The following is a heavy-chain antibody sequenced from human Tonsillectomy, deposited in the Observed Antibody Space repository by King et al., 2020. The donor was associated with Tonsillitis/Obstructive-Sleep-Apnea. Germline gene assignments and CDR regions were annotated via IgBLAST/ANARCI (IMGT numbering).Heavy chain of an antibody. D-gene: IGHD2-2*01. CDR2: IWYDGSNK. Sequence: VQLVESGGGVVQPGRSLRLSCAASGFTFSSYGMHWVRQAPGKGLEWVAVIWYDGSNKYYADSVKGRFTISRDNSKNTLYLQMNSLRAEDTAVDYFARGNIVVVPAALPYYYYYMDVWGKGTTVTVSS. J-gene: IGHJ6*03. CDR3: ARGNIVVVPAALPYYYYYMDV. CDR1: GFTFSSYG. V-gene: IGHV3-33*01.